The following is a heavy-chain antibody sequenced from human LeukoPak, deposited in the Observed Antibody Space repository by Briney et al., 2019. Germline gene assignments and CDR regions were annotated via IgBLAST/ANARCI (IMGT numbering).Heavy chain of an antibody. D-gene: IGHD3-10*01. Sequence: PSETLSLTCAVYGGSFSGYYWSWIRQPPGKGLEWIGEINHSGSTNYNPSLKSRVTLSVGTSKNQFSLKLSSVTAADTAVYYCARYFSSGSYFYYYYMDVWGKGTTVTVSS. CDR2: INHSGST. CDR3: ARYFSSGSYFYYYYMDV. J-gene: IGHJ6*03. CDR1: GGSFSGYY. V-gene: IGHV4-34*01.